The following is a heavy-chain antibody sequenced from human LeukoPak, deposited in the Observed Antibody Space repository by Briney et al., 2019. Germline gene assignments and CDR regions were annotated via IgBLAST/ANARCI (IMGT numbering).Heavy chain of an antibody. Sequence: GGSLRLSCAASGFSFSTYGMHWVRQAPGKGLEWVAVISYDGGKKYYVDSVKGRFTISRDNSKNTLYLQMNSLRVEDTAVYYCAKGDRGGTFFANGMDVWGQGTTVTVSS. D-gene: IGHD2-15*01. J-gene: IGHJ6*02. CDR1: GFSFSTYG. CDR3: AKGDRGGTFFANGMDV. V-gene: IGHV3-30*18. CDR2: ISYDGGKK.